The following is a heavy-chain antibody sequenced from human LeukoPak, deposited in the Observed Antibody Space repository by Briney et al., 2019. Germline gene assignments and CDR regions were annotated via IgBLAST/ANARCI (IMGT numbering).Heavy chain of an antibody. V-gene: IGHV3-11*04. CDR3: ARGSLRLRAYYFDY. Sequence: GGSLRLSCAASGLIFSDYYMSWIRQAPGKGLEWISYISSSGTIMYYADSVKGRFTISRDNAERSLFLQMNSLRVEDTAVYYCARGSLRLRAYYFDYWGQGTLLTVSS. J-gene: IGHJ4*02. CDR1: GLIFSDYY. CDR2: ISSSGTIM. D-gene: IGHD3-10*01.